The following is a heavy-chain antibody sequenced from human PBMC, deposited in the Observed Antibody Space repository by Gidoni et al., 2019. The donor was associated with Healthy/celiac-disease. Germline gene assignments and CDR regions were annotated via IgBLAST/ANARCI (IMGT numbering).Heavy chain of an antibody. D-gene: IGHD4-17*01. J-gene: IGHJ2*01. Sequence: QVQLQQWGAGLLKPSETLSLTCAVYGGSFSGYYWSWIRQPPGKGLEWIGEINHSGSTNYNPSLKSRVTISVDTSKNQFSLKLSSVTAADTAVYYCARLSYGDSWYFDLWGRGTLATVSS. CDR3: ARLSYGDSWYFDL. CDR2: INHSGST. V-gene: IGHV4-34*01. CDR1: GGSFSGYY.